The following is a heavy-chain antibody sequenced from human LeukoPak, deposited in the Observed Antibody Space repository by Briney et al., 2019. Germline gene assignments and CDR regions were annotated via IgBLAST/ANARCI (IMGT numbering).Heavy chain of an antibody. J-gene: IGHJ6*03. CDR1: GGSISSSSYY. D-gene: IGHD6-13*01. V-gene: IGHV4-39*07. CDR2: IYYSGST. Sequence: SETLSLTCTVSGGSISSSSYYWGWIRQPPGKGLEWIGSIYYSGSTYYNPSLKSRVTISVDTSKNQFSLKLSSVTAADTAVYYCARDRAGTNIYYYYYYMDVWGKGTTVTVSS. CDR3: ARDRAGTNIYYYYYYMDV.